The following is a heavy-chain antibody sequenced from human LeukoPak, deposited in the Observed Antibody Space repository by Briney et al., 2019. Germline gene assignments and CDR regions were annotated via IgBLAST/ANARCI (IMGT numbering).Heavy chain of an antibody. V-gene: IGHV3-7*01. Sequence: GGSLRLSCAASGFTFSSYWMSWVRQAPGKGLEWVANIKQDGSEKYYVDSVKGRFTISRDNAKNSLYLQMNSLRAEDTAVYYCAREGGEQKYSSSMDVWGKGTTVTVSS. J-gene: IGHJ6*04. CDR2: IKQDGSEK. D-gene: IGHD6-6*01. CDR1: GFTFSSYW. CDR3: AREGGEQKYSSSMDV.